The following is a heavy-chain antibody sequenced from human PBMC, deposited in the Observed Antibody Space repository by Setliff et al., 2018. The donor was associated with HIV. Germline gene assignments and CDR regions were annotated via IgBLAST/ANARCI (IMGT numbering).Heavy chain of an antibody. CDR1: GGSISSYY. Sequence: PSETLSLTCSVSGGSISSYYWSWIRQPAGKGLEWIGRIYARGGTNYNPSLESRVTMSVDTSMNQFSLKLTSVTAADTAVYYCVGDETTVTFDYWGQGTLVTVLL. D-gene: IGHD4-17*01. J-gene: IGHJ4*02. V-gene: IGHV4-4*07. CDR2: IYARGGT. CDR3: VGDETTVTFDY.